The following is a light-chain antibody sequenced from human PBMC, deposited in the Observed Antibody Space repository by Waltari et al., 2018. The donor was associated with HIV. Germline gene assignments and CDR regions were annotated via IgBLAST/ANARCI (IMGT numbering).Light chain of an antibody. V-gene: IGLV4-69*01. J-gene: IGLJ2*01. CDR1: SGHSDYA. Sequence: QPVVTQSPSAAASLGASVKLTCTLSSGHSDYAIAWQQQHPQKGPRYLMRLNNDGSHYKGDGIPDRFSGSSSGAERYLIISSLQSGDEADYYCQTWDTGIIIFGGGTKLTVL. CDR2: LNNDGSH. CDR3: QTWDTGIII.